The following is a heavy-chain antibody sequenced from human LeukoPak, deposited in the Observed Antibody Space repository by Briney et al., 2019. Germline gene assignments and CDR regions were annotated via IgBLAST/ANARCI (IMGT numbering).Heavy chain of an antibody. J-gene: IGHJ4*02. D-gene: IGHD1-1*01. CDR3: AQATGTLRY. CDR2: ISSSGSTI. CDR1: GFTFSDYY. Sequence: PGGSLRLSCAASGFTFSDYYMSWIRQAPGKGLEWVSYISSSGSTIYYADSVKGRFTISRDISKNTLHLQMSSLTAEDTATYYCAQATGTLRYWGQGTLVTLSS. V-gene: IGHV3-11*01.